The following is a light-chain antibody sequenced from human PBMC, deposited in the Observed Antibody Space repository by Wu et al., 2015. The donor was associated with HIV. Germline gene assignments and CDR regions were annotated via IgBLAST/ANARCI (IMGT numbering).Light chain of an antibody. CDR3: QQRSNWLLT. V-gene: IGKV3-11*01. Sequence: EIVLTQSPATLSLSPGERATLSCRASQSVSSYLAWYQQKPGQAPRLLIYDASNRATGIPARFSGSGSGTDLTLTISSLEPEDFAVYYCQQRSNWLLTFGGGTKVEIK. J-gene: IGKJ4*01. CDR2: DAS. CDR1: QSVSSY.